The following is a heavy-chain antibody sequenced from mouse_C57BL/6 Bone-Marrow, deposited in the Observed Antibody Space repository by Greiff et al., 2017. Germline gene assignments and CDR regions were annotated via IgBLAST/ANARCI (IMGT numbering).Heavy chain of an antibody. Sequence: VQLQQPGAELVRPGTSVKLSCKASGYTFTSYWMHWVKQRPGQGLEWIGVIDPSDSYTNYNQKFKGKATLTVDTSSSTAYMQLSSLTSEDSAVYYCAREHYYGSSWYFDVWGTGTTVTVSS. J-gene: IGHJ1*03. CDR3: AREHYYGSSWYFDV. V-gene: IGHV1-59*01. CDR1: GYTFTSYW. CDR2: IDPSDSYT. D-gene: IGHD1-1*01.